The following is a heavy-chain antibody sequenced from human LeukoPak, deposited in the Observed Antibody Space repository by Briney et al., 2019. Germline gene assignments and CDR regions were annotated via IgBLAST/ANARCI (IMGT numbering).Heavy chain of an antibody. V-gene: IGHV1-8*01. CDR3: ARRNTAMVAGLDY. D-gene: IGHD5-18*01. CDR1: GYTFTTYD. Sequence: SVTLSCKASGYTFTTYDINCVRQATGQGLEWMGWMNPNSGNTGYAQKFQGRVTMTRNTSISTAFMELSGLRSEDTAVYFCARRNTAMVAGLDYWGQGSLVTVSS. CDR2: MNPNSGNT. J-gene: IGHJ4*02.